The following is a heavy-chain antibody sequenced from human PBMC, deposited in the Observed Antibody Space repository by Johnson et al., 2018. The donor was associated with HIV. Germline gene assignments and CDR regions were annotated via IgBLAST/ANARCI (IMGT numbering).Heavy chain of an antibody. Sequence: QVQLVESGGGVVQPGRSLRLSCAASGFTFSSYAMDWVRQAPGKGLEWVAVISFAGSNYYYADSVTRRFTISRDNSKNTLFLQMISMTPEDTAVVYCGGGARYTHDNDHVFLLQAFDFWGQGTVVTVSS. CDR2: ISFAGSNY. V-gene: IGHV3-30*14. D-gene: IGHD3-16*01. J-gene: IGHJ3*01. CDR1: GFTFSSYA. CDR3: GGGARYTHDNDHVFLLQAFDF.